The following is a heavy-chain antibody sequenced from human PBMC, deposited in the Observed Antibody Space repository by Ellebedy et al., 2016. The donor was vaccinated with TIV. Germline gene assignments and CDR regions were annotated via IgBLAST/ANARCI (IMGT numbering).Heavy chain of an antibody. CDR3: AREQLQLRNFDWLPHYYYGMDV. CDR1: GYTFTSYD. Sequence: AASVKVSCKASGYTFTSYDINWVRQATGQGLEWMGWMNPNSGNTGYAQKFQGRVTMTRNTSISTAYMELSSLRSEDTAVYYCAREQLQLRNFDWLPHYYYGMDVWGQGTTVTVSS. D-gene: IGHD3-9*01. V-gene: IGHV1-8*01. J-gene: IGHJ6*02. CDR2: MNPNSGNT.